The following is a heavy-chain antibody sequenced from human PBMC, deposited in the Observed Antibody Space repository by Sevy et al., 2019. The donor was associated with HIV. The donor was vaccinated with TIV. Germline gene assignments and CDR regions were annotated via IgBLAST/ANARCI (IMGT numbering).Heavy chain of an antibody. D-gene: IGHD2-2*02. CDR3: ARAAYYCSTTSCYIDY. V-gene: IGHV3-21*01. CDR2: ISSSSSYI. CDR1: GFTFSTYT. J-gene: IGHJ4*02. Sequence: GGSLRLSCAASGFTFSTYTMNWVRQAPGKGLEWVSSISSSSSYIYYAGSVKGRFTISRDNAKNSLYLQMDSLRVEDTAVYYCARAAYYCSTTSCYIDYWGQGTLVTVSS.